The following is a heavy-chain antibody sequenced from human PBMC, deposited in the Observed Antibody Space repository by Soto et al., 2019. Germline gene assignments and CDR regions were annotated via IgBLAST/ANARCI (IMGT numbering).Heavy chain of an antibody. D-gene: IGHD2-21*02. CDR3: ASTILLAYCGGDCYRIDAFDI. Sequence: GGSLRLSCAASGFTFSSYSMNWVRQAPGKGLEWVSSISSSSSYIYYADSVKGRFTISRDNAKNSLYLQMNSLRAEDTAVYYCASTILLAYCGGDCYRIDAFDIWGQGTMVTVSS. J-gene: IGHJ3*02. CDR2: ISSSSSYI. V-gene: IGHV3-21*01. CDR1: GFTFSSYS.